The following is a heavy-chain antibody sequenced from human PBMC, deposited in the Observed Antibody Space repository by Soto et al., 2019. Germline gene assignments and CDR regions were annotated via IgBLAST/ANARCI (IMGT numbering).Heavy chain of an antibody. V-gene: IGHV3-30*18. Sequence: PGGSLRLSCAASGFTFSSYGMHWVRQAPGKGLEWVAVISYDGSNKYYADSVKGRFTISRDNSKNTLYLQMNSLRAEDTAVYYCAKDKRARYYYYGMDVWGQGTTVTSP. J-gene: IGHJ6*02. CDR2: ISYDGSNK. CDR1: GFTFSSYG. D-gene: IGHD6-25*01. CDR3: AKDKRARYYYYGMDV.